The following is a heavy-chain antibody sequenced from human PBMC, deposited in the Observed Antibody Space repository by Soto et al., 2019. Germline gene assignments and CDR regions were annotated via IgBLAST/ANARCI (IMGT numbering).Heavy chain of an antibody. V-gene: IGHV3-23*01. D-gene: IGHD3-22*01. Sequence: GGSLRLACAGAGFTFSGDARSWVRQAPGKGLEWVSAISGSGGSTYYADSVKGRFTISRDNSKNTLYLQMNSLRAEDTAVYYCAKDLDIPMIVVVTPLSYWGQGTLVTVSS. CDR1: GFTFSGDA. J-gene: IGHJ4*02. CDR3: AKDLDIPMIVVVTPLSY. CDR2: ISGSGGST.